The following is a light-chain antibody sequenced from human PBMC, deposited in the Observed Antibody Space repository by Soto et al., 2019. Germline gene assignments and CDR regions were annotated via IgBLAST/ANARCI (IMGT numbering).Light chain of an antibody. Sequence: DMLMTQGPATLSVSPGERAALSCRASQSVSSNLAWYQQKPGQAPRLLIYGASTRAAGIPARFSGSGSGTEFTLTISSLQSEDSAVYYCQQYNDWWTFGQGTKVDI. V-gene: IGKV3-15*01. CDR3: QQYNDWWT. CDR2: GAS. CDR1: QSVSSN. J-gene: IGKJ1*01.